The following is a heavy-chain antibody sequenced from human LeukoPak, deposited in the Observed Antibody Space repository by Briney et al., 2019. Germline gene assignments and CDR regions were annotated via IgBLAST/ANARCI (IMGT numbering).Heavy chain of an antibody. V-gene: IGHV1-18*01. CDR1: GYTFTNYG. J-gene: IGHJ4*02. D-gene: IGHD3-22*01. CDR2: ISAYNGIT. Sequence: ASVKVSCKASGYTFTNYGITWVRQAPGQGLEWMGWISAYNGITNYAQKLQGRVTMTTDTSTSTAYMELRSLRSDDTAVYYCARGDYYDSSPTPLFDYWGQGTLVTVSS. CDR3: ARGDYYDSSPTPLFDY.